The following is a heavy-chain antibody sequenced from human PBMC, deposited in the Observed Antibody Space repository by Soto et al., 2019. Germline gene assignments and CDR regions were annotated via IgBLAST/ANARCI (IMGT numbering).Heavy chain of an antibody. CDR2: IYYSGST. D-gene: IGHD6-19*01. V-gene: IGHV4-59*01. CDR1: GGSISSYY. Sequence: SETLSLTCTVSGGSISSYYWSWIRPPPGKGLEGIGYIYYSGSTNYNPSLKSRVTISVDTSKNQFSLKLSSVTAADTAVFYCARGCSSGWYEEYYFDYWGQGTLVTVSS. CDR3: ARGCSSGWYEEYYFDY. J-gene: IGHJ4*02.